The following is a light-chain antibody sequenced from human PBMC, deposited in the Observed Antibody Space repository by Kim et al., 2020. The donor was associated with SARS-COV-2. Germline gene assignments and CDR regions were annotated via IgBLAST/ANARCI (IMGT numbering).Light chain of an antibody. J-gene: IGKJ4*01. Sequence: MHPGERSTLSCTASQSVSGNIAWYQHNLGQAPRLIIYGASTRATGIPARFSGSGSGTQFTLTLSSLQSEDFAVYYCHHYNNWPLTCGGGTKVLIK. CDR1: QSVSGN. V-gene: IGKV3-15*01. CDR3: HHYNNWPLT. CDR2: GAS.